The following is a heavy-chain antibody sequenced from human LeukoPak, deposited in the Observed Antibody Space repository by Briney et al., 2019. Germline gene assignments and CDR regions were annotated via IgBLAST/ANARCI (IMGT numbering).Heavy chain of an antibody. CDR2: ISYDGSNK. CDR1: GFTFSSYG. V-gene: IGHV3-30*03. CDR3: ARDRSFGGSTFDI. D-gene: IGHD3-16*01. Sequence: KPGGSLRLSCAASGFTFSSYGMHWVRQAPGKGLEWVAVISYDGSNKYYADSVKGRFTISRDNSKNTLYLQMNSLRAEDTAVYYCARDRSFGGSTFDIWGQGTMVTVSS. J-gene: IGHJ3*02.